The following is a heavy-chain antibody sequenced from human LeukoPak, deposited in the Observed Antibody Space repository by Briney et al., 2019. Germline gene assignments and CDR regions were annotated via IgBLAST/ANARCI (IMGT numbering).Heavy chain of an antibody. D-gene: IGHD6-13*01. CDR2: IYPGDSDT. Sequence: GESLKISCKGSGYSFTSYWIGWVRHMPGKGLEWMGIIYPGDSDTRYSPSFQGQVTISADKSISTAYLQWSSLKASDTAMYYCARLGIAAAGTSYYFDYWGQGTLVTVSS. CDR1: GYSFTSYW. CDR3: ARLGIAAAGTSYYFDY. V-gene: IGHV5-51*01. J-gene: IGHJ4*02.